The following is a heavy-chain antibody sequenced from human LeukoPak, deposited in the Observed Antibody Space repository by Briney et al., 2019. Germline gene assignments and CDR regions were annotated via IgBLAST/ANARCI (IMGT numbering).Heavy chain of an antibody. CDR3: AKHRIAVALVHFDY. Sequence: PGGSLRLSCAASGFTFSSYAMSWVRQAPGKGLEWVSGISGGGGSTYYADSVKGRFTISRDNSKNTLYLQMNSLRAEDTAVYYCAKHRIAVALVHFDYWGQGTLVTVSS. J-gene: IGHJ4*02. CDR1: GFTFSSYA. D-gene: IGHD6-19*01. V-gene: IGHV3-23*01. CDR2: ISGGGGST.